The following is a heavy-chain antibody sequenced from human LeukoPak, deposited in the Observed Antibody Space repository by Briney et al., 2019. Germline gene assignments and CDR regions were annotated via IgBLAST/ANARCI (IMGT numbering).Heavy chain of an antibody. Sequence: ASVKVSCKASGHTFTGYYMHWVRQAPGQGLEWMGWINPNSGGTNYAQKFQGRVTMTRDTSISTAYMELSRLRSDDAAVYYCARVNVKWELAPPFGYWGQGTLVTVSS. V-gene: IGHV1-2*02. CDR3: ARVNVKWELAPPFGY. CDR2: INPNSGGT. J-gene: IGHJ4*02. D-gene: IGHD1-26*01. CDR1: GHTFTGYY.